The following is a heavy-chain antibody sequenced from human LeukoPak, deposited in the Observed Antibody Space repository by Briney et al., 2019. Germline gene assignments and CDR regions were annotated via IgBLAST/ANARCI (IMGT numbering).Heavy chain of an antibody. D-gene: IGHD1-1*01. CDR3: VQTTGWPGFDY. Sequence: PSETPSLTCTTSGVSISRFYWSWVRQPPGKGLEWIENIYSGVPTYFNPSLKSRVIISVDTSKNQFSLNLTSVTAADTAMYYCVQTTGWPGFDYWGQGILVTVSS. CDR1: GVSISRFY. CDR2: IYSGVPT. J-gene: IGHJ4*02. V-gene: IGHV4-4*09.